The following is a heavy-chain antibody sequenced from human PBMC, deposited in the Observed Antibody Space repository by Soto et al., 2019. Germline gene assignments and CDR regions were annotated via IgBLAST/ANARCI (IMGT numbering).Heavy chain of an antibody. J-gene: IGHJ6*02. CDR1: GFTFSSYA. Sequence: EVQLLESGGNLVQPGGSLRLSCAASGFTFSSYAMSWVRQAPGKGLEWVSAIGGSGGSTYYADSVKGRFTISRDNSKNTLFLQMNSLRAEDTAVYYYAKDPYYYDTSEMDVWGQGTTVTVSS. V-gene: IGHV3-23*01. D-gene: IGHD3-22*01. CDR2: IGGSGGST. CDR3: AKDPYYYDTSEMDV.